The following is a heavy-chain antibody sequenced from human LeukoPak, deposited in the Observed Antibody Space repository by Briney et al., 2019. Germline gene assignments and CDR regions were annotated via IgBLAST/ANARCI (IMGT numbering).Heavy chain of an antibody. CDR1: GFTFSFYA. J-gene: IGHJ4*02. CDR3: AKVASFPDY. D-gene: IGHD2-21*01. V-gene: IGHV3-23*01. Sequence: GGSLRLSCAASGFTFSFYAMSWVRQAPGKGLEWVSDIGGSGGTTYYADSVKGRFTISRDNSKNTLYLQMNSLRAEDTALYYCAKVASFPDYWGQGTLVTVSS. CDR2: IGGSGGTT.